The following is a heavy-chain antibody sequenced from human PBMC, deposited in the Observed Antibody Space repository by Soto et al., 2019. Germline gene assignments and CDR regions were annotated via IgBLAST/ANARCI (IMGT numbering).Heavy chain of an antibody. CDR2: IYSGGST. CDR3: ARDRDSSGWYDP. J-gene: IGHJ5*02. D-gene: IGHD6-19*01. V-gene: IGHV3-66*01. CDR1: GFTVSSNY. Sequence: EVQLVESGGGLVQPGGSLRLSCAASGFTVSSNYMSWVHQAPGKGLEWVSVIYSGGSTYYADSVKGRFTISRDNSKNTLYLQMNSLRAEDTAVYYCARDRDSSGWYDPWGQGTLVTVSS.